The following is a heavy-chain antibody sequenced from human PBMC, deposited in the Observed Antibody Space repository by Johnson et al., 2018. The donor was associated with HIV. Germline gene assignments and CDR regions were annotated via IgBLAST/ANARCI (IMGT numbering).Heavy chain of an antibody. D-gene: IGHD2-15*01. J-gene: IGHJ3*02. CDR1: GFTVSSNY. CDR3: AKPGDSYCSGGSCYLDAFDI. V-gene: IGHV3-66*04. CDR2: IYSGGST. Sequence: MLLVESGGGLVQPGGSLRLSCAASGFTVSSNYMSWVRQAPGKGLEWVSVIYSGGSTYYADSVKGRFTISRDNSKNTLYLQMNSLRAEDTAVYYCAKPGDSYCSGGSCYLDAFDIWGQGTMVTVSS.